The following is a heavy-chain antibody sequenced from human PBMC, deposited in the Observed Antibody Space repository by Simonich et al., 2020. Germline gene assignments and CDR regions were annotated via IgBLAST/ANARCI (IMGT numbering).Heavy chain of an antibody. CDR3: ARWTATGYYFDY. CDR2: IYSGGST. D-gene: IGHD1-1*01. J-gene: IGHJ4*02. CDR1: GFTVSSNY. V-gene: IGHV3-53*01. Sequence: VQLVESGGGVVQPGRSLRLSCAASGFTVSSNYMSWVRQAPGKGLEWVSVIYSGGSTYYADSVKGRFTIHRDNSKNTLYLQINSLRAEDTAVYYCARWTATGYYFDYWGQGTLVTVSS.